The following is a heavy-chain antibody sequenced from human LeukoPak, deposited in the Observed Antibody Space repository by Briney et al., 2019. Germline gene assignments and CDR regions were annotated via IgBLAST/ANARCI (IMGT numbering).Heavy chain of an antibody. V-gene: IGHV1-69*06. CDR3: ARFSFSSSDFDY. CDR2: IIPIFGTA. Sequence: SVKVSCKVYGYTFTDYYLHWVRQAPGQGLEWMGGIIPIFGTANYAQKFQGRVTITADKSTSTAYMELSSLRSEDTAVYYCARFSFSSSDFDYWGQGTLVTVSS. CDR1: GYTFTDYY. J-gene: IGHJ4*02. D-gene: IGHD6-13*01.